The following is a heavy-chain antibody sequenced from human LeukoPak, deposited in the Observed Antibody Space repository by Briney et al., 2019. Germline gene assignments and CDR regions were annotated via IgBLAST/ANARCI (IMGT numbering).Heavy chain of an antibody. J-gene: IGHJ4*02. CDR1: GFYFANYA. CDR2: TVGGGSPNT. V-gene: IGHV3-23*01. CDR3: TTEGISSGWYYFDY. D-gene: IGHD6-19*01. Sequence: PGGSLRLSCAASGFYFANYAMSWVRQAPGKGLEWVSATVGGGSPNTYHADSVKGRFTISRDNSKNTLFLQMNSLKTEDTAVYYCTTEGISSGWYYFDYWGQGTLVTVSS.